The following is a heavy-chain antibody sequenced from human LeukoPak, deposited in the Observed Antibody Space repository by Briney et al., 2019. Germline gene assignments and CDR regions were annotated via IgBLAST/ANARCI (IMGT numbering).Heavy chain of an antibody. V-gene: IGHV4-59*08. D-gene: IGHD5-24*01. CDR1: GGSISSFY. J-gene: IGHJ1*01. CDR3: ARSRDGYTRFFQH. CDR2: IYYSGST. Sequence: PSETLSLTCTVSGGSISSFYWSWIRQPPGKALEWIGYIYYSGSTNYNPSLESRVAMSVDTSKNQFSLKLYSVTAADTAVYYCARSRDGYTRFFQHWGQGTLVTVSS.